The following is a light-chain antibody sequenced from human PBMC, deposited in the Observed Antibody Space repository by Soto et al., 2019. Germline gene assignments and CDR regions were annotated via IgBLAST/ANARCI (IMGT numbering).Light chain of an antibody. CDR2: SNN. J-gene: IGLJ2*01. Sequence: QSVLTQPPSASGTPGQRVTISCSGSSSNIGSNTVNWYQQLPGTAPKLLLYSNNQRPSGVPDRFSGSKSGTSASLAISGLQSEDEADYYCAAWDDSLNGPVVFGGGTKVTVL. CDR3: AAWDDSLNGPVV. CDR1: SSNIGSNT. V-gene: IGLV1-44*01.